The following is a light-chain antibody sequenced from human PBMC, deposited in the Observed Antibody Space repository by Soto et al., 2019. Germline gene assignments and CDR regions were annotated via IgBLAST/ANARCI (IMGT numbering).Light chain of an antibody. V-gene: IGLV1-44*01. CDR2: NNN. CDR3: AAWDDSLNGHAV. CDR1: TSNVGTNS. J-gene: IGLJ7*01. Sequence: QSVLTQPPSASGTPGPGVTISCSGSTSNVGTNSVIWYQQRPGLAPKLLLYNNNHRPSGVPDRFSGSKSGTSASLAISGLQAEDEADYYCAAWDDSLNGHAVFGGGTQLTVL.